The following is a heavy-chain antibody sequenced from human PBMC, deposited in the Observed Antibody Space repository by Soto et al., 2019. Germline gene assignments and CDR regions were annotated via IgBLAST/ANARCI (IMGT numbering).Heavy chain of an antibody. CDR2: IYDSGVT. V-gene: IGHV4-30-4*08. J-gene: IGHJ3*01. Sequence: PLSLTCSVSGAVVTSGENYWSWVRQPPGKGLEWLGYIYDSGVTSYTPALKSRVTLSLDRPNNQVSLKLRSVTAADTAVYFCVRDIANGYTGNVWGHGAVVTVSS. D-gene: IGHD2-8*01. CDR3: VRDIANGYTGNV. CDR1: GAVVTSGENY.